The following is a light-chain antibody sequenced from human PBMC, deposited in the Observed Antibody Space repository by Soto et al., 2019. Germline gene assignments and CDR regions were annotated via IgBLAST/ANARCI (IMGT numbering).Light chain of an antibody. V-gene: IGKV3-20*01. CDR3: QQYGSSPLIT. CDR1: QSVSSSY. Sequence: ESVLTQSPGTLSLSPGERATLSCRASQSVSSSYLAWYQQKPGQAPRLLIYGASSRATGIPDRFSGSGSGTDFTLTISRLEPEDFAVYYCQQYGSSPLITFGPGTKVYIK. J-gene: IGKJ3*01. CDR2: GAS.